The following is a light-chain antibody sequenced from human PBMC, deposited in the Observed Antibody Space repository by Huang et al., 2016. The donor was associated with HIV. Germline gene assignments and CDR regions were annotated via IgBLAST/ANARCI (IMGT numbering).Light chain of an antibody. CDR1: QDIGNS. Sequence: DIQMTQSPSSLSASPGVRVTLSCRANQDIGNSLAWYQHKPGGVPRLLIYGASTLQSGVPSRFSGRGSGTDFTLTITSFQPDDVATYYCQRYDSAPRAFGQGTKVEI. J-gene: IGKJ1*01. V-gene: IGKV1-27*01. CDR2: GAS. CDR3: QRYDSAPRA.